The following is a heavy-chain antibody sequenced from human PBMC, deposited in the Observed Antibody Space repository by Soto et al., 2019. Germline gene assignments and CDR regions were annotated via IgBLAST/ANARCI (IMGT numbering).Heavy chain of an antibody. V-gene: IGHV3-30*18. J-gene: IGHJ4*02. CDR2: ISYDGSNK. CDR3: AKGWWELDS. CDR1: GFTFTTYG. D-gene: IGHD1-26*01. Sequence: QVQLVESGGGVVQPGRSLRLSCAASGFTFTTYGMHWVRQAPGKGLEWVAVISYDGSNKYYVDSVKGRFTISRDNSKNTVSLQMNSLRAEDTAVYYCAKGWWELDSWGQGTLVTVSS.